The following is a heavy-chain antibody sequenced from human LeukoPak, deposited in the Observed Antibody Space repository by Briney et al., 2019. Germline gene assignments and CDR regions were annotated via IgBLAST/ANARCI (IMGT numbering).Heavy chain of an antibody. D-gene: IGHD3-22*01. CDR3: AKDGIRYYYDSSGYYGDY. V-gene: IGHV3-23*01. CDR2: ISDSGGST. Sequence: GGSLRLSCAASGFTFSNYAMNWVRQAPGKGLEWVSSISDSGGSTYYADSVKGRFTISRDNSKNTLYLQMTSLRAEDTAVYYCAKDGIRYYYDSSGYYGDYWGQGTLVTVSS. J-gene: IGHJ4*02. CDR1: GFTFSNYA.